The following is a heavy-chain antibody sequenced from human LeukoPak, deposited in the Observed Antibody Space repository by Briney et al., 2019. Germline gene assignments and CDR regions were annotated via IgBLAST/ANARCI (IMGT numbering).Heavy chain of an antibody. Sequence: GASVKVSCKAISRISWVRQAPGQGLEWMGWIGTYGGDTYYAQKFQGRITVTTDTSTSTVYMELRNLRSDDTAVYYCARDLWNFYDDSGYNRDFDSWGQGTLVTVSS. CDR3: ARDLWNFYDDSGYNRDFDS. CDR2: IGTYGGDT. J-gene: IGHJ5*01. D-gene: IGHD3-22*01. CDR1: ISR. V-gene: IGHV1-18*01.